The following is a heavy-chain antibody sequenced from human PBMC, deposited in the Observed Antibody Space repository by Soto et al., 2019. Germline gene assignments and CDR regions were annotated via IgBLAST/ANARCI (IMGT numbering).Heavy chain of an antibody. CDR2: INSNGGST. J-gene: IGHJ4*02. V-gene: IGHV3-64*01. Sequence: EVQLVESGGGLVQPGGSLRLSCAASGFTFSSYAMYWVRQAPGKGLEYVSAINSNGGSTYYANSVKGRFTISRDNSKNTLYLQMASLRAEDMAVYYCARSSQYYFDYWGQGTLVTVSS. CDR3: ARSSQYYFDY. D-gene: IGHD6-6*01. CDR1: GFTFSSYA.